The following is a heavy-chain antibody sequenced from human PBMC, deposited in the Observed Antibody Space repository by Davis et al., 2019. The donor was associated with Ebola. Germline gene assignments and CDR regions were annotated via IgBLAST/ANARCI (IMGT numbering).Heavy chain of an antibody. D-gene: IGHD6-19*01. CDR1: GFTFSSYG. CDR2: IWYDGGNK. Sequence: PGGSLRLSCAASGFTFSSYGMHWVRQAPGKGLEWVAVIWYDGGNKYYADSVKGRFTISRDNSKNTLYLQMNSLRAEDTAVYYCARGYRPPLPTRYSSGWHFDYWGQGTLVTVSS. V-gene: IGHV3-33*01. J-gene: IGHJ4*02. CDR3: ARGYRPPLPTRYSSGWHFDY.